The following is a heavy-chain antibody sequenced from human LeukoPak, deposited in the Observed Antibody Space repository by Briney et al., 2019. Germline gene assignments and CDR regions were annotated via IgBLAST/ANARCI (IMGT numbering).Heavy chain of an antibody. CDR1: GFPFTTYA. CDR2: ISGRGGST. CDR3: AKKTYYYDTSGSPRGWFDP. J-gene: IGHJ5*02. D-gene: IGHD3-22*01. Sequence: GGSLRLSCAASGFPFTTYAMSWVRQAPGKGLEWVSAISGRGGSTYYADSVKGRFTISRDNSKNTLYLQMNSLRAEDTAVYYCAKKTYYYDTSGSPRGWFDPWGQGTLVTVSS. V-gene: IGHV3-23*01.